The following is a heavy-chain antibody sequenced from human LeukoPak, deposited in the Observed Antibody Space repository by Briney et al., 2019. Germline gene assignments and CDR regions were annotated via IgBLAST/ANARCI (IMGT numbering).Heavy chain of an antibody. D-gene: IGHD2-15*01. J-gene: IGHJ6*04. CDR3: ASFTVYCSGGSCYPQDYYYYGMVV. CDR2: IIPIFGTA. V-gene: IGHV1-69*01. Sequence: SVKVSCKASGGTFSSYAISWVRQAPGQGLEWMGGIIPIFGTANYAQKFQGRVTITADESTSTAYMELSSLRSEDTAVYYCASFTVYCSGGSCYPQDYYYYGMVVWGKGTTVTVSS. CDR1: GGTFSSYA.